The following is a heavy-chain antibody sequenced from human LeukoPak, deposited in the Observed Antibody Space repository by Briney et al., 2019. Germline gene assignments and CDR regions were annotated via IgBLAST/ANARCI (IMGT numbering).Heavy chain of an antibody. CDR1: GSTFTSYG. CDR2: ISAYNGAT. D-gene: IGHD6-19*01. CDR3: ARSPSSSGWYADY. Sequence: GASVKVSCKASGSTFTSYGISWVRQAPGQGLEWMGWISAYNGATNYAQKLQGRVTMTTDTSANTAYMELRSLTSDDTAVYYCARSPSSSGWYADYWGLGTLVTVSS. V-gene: IGHV1-18*01. J-gene: IGHJ4*02.